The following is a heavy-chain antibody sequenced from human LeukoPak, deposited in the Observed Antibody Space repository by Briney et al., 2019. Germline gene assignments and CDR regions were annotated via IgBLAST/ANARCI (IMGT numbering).Heavy chain of an antibody. V-gene: IGHV3-7*01. J-gene: IGHJ4*02. CDR3: ARGDNGSWDS. D-gene: IGHD6-13*01. Sequence: PGGSLRLSCAASGFTFTIYRMSWVRQAPGKGLEWVADIKRDGSEKYYVDSVKARFTISRDNARNSLYLQMNSLRAEDTAVYYCARGDNGSWDSWGQGTLVTVSS. CDR1: GFTFTIYR. CDR2: IKRDGSEK.